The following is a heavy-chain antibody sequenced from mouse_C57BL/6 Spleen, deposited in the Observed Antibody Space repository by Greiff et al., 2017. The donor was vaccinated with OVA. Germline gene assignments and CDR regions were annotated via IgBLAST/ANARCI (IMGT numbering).Heavy chain of an antibody. J-gene: IGHJ3*01. V-gene: IGHV1-20*01. D-gene: IGHD2-4*01. CDR1: GYSFTGYF. Sequence: VQLQQSGPELVKPGDSVKISCKASGYSFTGYFMNWVMQSPGKSLEWIGRINPYNGDTFYNQKFKGKATLTVDKSSSTAHMELRSLTSEDSAVYYCAREVYDYDAWFAYWGQGTLVTVSA. CDR3: AREVYDYDAWFAY. CDR2: INPYNGDT.